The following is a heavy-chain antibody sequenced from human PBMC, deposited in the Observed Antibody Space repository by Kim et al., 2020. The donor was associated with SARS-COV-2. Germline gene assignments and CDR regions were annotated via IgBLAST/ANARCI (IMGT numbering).Heavy chain of an antibody. CDR1: GGSVSSGSYY. CDR3: ARWTLIWDGDWFDP. J-gene: IGHJ5*02. CDR2: IYYSGST. V-gene: IGHV4-61*01. Sequence: SETLSLTCTVSGGSVSSGSYYWSWIRQPPGKGLEWIGYIYYSGSTNYNPSLKSRVTISVDTSKNQFSLKLSSVTAADTAVYYCARWTLIWDGDWFDPWGQGTLVTVSS. D-gene: IGHD3-16*01.